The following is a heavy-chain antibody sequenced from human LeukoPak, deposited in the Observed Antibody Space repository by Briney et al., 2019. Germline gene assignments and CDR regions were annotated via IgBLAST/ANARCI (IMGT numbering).Heavy chain of an antibody. CDR2: ISGSGGST. J-gene: IGHJ5*02. CDR1: GFTFSSYA. Sequence: GGSLRLSCAASGFTFSSYAMSWVRQAPGKGLEWVSAISGSGGSTYYADSVKGRFTISRDNSKNTLYLQMNGLRAEDTAVYYCAKDRYGSGSYPNWFDPWGQGTLVTVSS. CDR3: AKDRYGSGSYPNWFDP. D-gene: IGHD3-10*01. V-gene: IGHV3-23*01.